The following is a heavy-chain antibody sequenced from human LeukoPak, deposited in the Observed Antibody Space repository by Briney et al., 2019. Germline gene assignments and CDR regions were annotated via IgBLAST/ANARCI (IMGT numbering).Heavy chain of an antibody. CDR2: IYYSGST. CDR3: ARDVYDSSGGAFDI. CDR1: GGSISSGDYY. J-gene: IGHJ3*02. D-gene: IGHD3-22*01. V-gene: IGHV4-30-4*08. Sequence: SQTLSLTCTVSGGSISSGDYYWSWIRQPPGKGLEWIGYIYYSGSTYYNPSLKSRVTISVDTSKNQFSLKLGSVTAADTAVYYCARDVYDSSGGAFDIWGQGTMVTVSS.